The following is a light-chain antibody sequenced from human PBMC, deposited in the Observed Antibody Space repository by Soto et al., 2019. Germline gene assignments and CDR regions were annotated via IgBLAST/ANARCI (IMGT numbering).Light chain of an antibody. J-gene: IGKJ1*01. CDR1: QSVSSSY. CDR3: QQYGNSPWT. V-gene: IGKV3-20*01. CDR2: GAS. Sequence: EIVLTQSAGTLSLSPGERATLSCRASQSVSSSYLAWYQQKPGQAPRLLIYGASSRATGIPDRFSGSGSGTDFTLTISRLEPEDFAVYYCQQYGNSPWTFGQGTKVDIK.